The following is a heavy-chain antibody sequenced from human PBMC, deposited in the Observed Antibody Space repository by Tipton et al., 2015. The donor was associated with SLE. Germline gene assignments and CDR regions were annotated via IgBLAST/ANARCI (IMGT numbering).Heavy chain of an antibody. V-gene: IGHV4-61*05. D-gene: IGHD5-18*01. J-gene: IGHJ4*02. CDR2: MYYSGST. Sequence: TLSLTCTVSGGSISSSSYYWGRIRQPPGKGLEWIGYMYYSGSTNYNPSLKSRVTISVDTSKNQFSLKLSSVTAADTAVYYCAKLQLWYFDSWGQGTLVTVSS. CDR1: GGSISSSSYY. CDR3: AKLQLWYFDS.